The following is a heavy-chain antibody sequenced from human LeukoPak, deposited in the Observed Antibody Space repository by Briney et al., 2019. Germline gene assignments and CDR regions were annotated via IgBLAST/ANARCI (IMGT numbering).Heavy chain of an antibody. V-gene: IGHV4-34*01. Sequence: PSETLSLTCAVYGVSFSGYYWSWIRQPPGKGLEWIGEINHSGSTNYNPSLKSRVTISVDTSKNQFSLKLSSVTAADTAVYYCARLLRHPCSGGSCYADYWGQGTLVTVSS. J-gene: IGHJ4*02. CDR1: GVSFSGYY. CDR3: ARLLRHPCSGGSCYADY. CDR2: INHSGST. D-gene: IGHD2-15*01.